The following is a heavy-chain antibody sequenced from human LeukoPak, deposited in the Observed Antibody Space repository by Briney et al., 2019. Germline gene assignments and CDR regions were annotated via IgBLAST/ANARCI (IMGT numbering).Heavy chain of an antibody. D-gene: IGHD2-2*01. Sequence: GGSLRLSCAASGFTFSNAWMSWARQAPGKGLEWVGRIKSKTDGGTTDYAAPVKGRFTISRDDSKNTLYLQMNSLKTEDTAVYYCTTYCSSTSCPNFDYWGQGTLVTVSS. J-gene: IGHJ4*02. CDR3: TTYCSSTSCPNFDY. CDR1: GFTFSNAW. V-gene: IGHV3-15*01. CDR2: IKSKTDGGTT.